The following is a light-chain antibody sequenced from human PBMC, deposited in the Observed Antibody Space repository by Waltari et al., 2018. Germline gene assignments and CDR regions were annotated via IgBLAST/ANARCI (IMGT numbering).Light chain of an antibody. Sequence: DIQGTQSPSFLSASVGDRVTFTCRASQNIDNFFNWYQQKPGSAPRLLVYAAINLENGIPSRFSASGAETEVTLTISSLQPEDFATYYCQQSFKIPLSFGGGTKVEIK. V-gene: IGKV1-39*01. CDR1: QNIDNF. CDR3: QQSFKIPLS. CDR2: AAI. J-gene: IGKJ4*01.